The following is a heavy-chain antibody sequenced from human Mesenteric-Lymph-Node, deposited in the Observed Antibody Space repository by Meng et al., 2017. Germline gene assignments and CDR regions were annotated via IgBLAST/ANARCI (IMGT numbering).Heavy chain of an antibody. CDR2: IHYSGST. J-gene: IGHJ4*02. D-gene: IGHD3-3*01. Sequence: QVQLQESGSGLVKPSQTLSLACAVSGGSISSYYWSWIRQPPGKGLEWIGYIHYSGSTNYNPSLKSRVTISVETSKIQFSLKVSSVTAADTAVYYCARSPRPYEFDYWGQGTLVTVSS. CDR3: ARSPRPYEFDY. V-gene: IGHV4-59*01. CDR1: GGSISSYY.